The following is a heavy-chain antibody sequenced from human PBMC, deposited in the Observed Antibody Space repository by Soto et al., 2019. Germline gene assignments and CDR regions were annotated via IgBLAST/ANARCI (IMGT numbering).Heavy chain of an antibody. CDR1: GASVNSYS. J-gene: IGHJ6*03. D-gene: IGHD3-3*01. CDR2: IYTSAST. Sequence: SETLSLTCSVSGASVNSYSWSWIRQSAGKGLEWIGRIYTSASTNYSPSFKGRVTLSVDTSENQVFLKLTSVAAADTAIYYCAKDRKEGYNFYGVRDVGAKGPGVT. CDR3: AKDRKEGYNFYGVRDV. V-gene: IGHV4-4*07.